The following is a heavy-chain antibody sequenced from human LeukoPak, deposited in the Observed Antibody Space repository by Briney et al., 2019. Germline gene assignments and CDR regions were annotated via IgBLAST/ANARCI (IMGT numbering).Heavy chain of an antibody. CDR2: IYATGST. CDR3: GRQGYTASYYFLDF. CDR1: GDFFRNYW. J-gene: IGHJ4*02. V-gene: IGHV4-4*07. Sequence: SETLSLTCDVSGDFFRNYWWGWVRQPAGKGLEWIGRIYATGSTQFNPSLKSRLTLSMDTSTNQLSLKLTPVTAADTAVYFCGRQGYTASYYFLDFWSQGTLVTVSS. D-gene: IGHD1-26*01.